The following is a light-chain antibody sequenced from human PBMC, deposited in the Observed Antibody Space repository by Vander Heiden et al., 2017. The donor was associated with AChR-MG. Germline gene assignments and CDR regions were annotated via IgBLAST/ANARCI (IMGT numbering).Light chain of an antibody. CDR2: AAS. CDR1: QSISSY. V-gene: IGKV1-39*01. CDR3: QQSYSTHT. J-gene: IGKJ3*01. Sequence: DIQMTQSPSSLSASVGDRVTITCRASQSISSYLNWYQQKPGKAPKLLIYAASRLQSGVPSRFSGSGSGTDFTLTISRLQPEDFATYYWQQSYSTHTFGHGTKVDIK.